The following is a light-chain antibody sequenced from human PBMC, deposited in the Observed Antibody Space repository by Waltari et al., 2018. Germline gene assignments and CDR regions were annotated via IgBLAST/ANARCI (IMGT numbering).Light chain of an antibody. CDR2: SVS. CDR1: SSDVGGYDS. Sequence: QSALTQPGSVSGSPGQSITISCTGTSSDVGGYDSVNWYQQHPGKAPKLRLHSVSSRPSGVSNRFSGSKSGNTASLTISGLQAEDEADYFCSSYAGSNTLVFGGGTQVTVL. CDR3: SSYAGSNTLV. J-gene: IGLJ2*01. V-gene: IGLV2-14*03.